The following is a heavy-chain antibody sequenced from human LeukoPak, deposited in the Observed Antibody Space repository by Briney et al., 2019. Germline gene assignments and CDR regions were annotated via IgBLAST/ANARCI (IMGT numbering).Heavy chain of an antibody. CDR1: GGSISSGNYY. CDR3: AREGDYYDTSGTLDY. J-gene: IGHJ4*02. D-gene: IGHD3-22*01. Sequence: SETLSLTCTVSGGSISSGNYYWSWLRQPAGTGLEWIGRIYTSGSTNYNPSLKSRVTISVDTSKNQFSLKLSSVTAADTAVYYCAREGDYYDTSGTLDYWGQGTLVTVSS. CDR2: IYTSGST. V-gene: IGHV4-61*02.